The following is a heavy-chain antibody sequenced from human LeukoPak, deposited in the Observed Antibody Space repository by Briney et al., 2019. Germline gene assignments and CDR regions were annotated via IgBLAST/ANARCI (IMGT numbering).Heavy chain of an antibody. CDR3: ATYRWYSDY. Sequence: PGGSLRLSCAASGITFSNAWMSWVRQAPGKGLEWVGRIKSKSDGETTDYAAPVKGRFTISRDDSKSTLYLQMNSLKTEDTAMYYCATYRWYSDYWGQGVLVTVSS. CDR2: IKSKSDGETT. V-gene: IGHV3-15*01. J-gene: IGHJ4*02. D-gene: IGHD1-1*01. CDR1: GITFSNAW.